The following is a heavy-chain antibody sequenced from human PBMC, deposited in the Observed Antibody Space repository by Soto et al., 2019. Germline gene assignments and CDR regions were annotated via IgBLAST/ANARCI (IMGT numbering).Heavy chain of an antibody. CDR3: ARVVNQLPLGGWFDP. D-gene: IGHD2-2*01. J-gene: IGHJ5*02. CDR1: GGSIGRGGDY. CDR2: IYYSGST. V-gene: IGHV4-31*03. Sequence: SETLSLTCTVSGGSIGRGGDYWSWIRQHPGKGLEWIGYIYYSGSTYYNPSLKSRVTISVDTSKNQFSLKLSSVTAADTAVYYCARVVNQLPLGGWFDPWGQGTLVTVSS.